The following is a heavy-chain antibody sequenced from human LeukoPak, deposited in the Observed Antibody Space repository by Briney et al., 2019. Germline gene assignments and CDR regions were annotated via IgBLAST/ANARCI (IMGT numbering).Heavy chain of an antibody. CDR3: ARDQSFGAGSYQDY. V-gene: IGHV1-18*01. CDR1: GYTFTTYG. CDR2: ISGYNGNT. J-gene: IGHJ4*02. D-gene: IGHD3-10*01. Sequence: ASVKVSCKASGYTFTTYGISWVRQAPGQGLEWMGWISGYNGNTNYAQKLQGRVTMTTDTSTSTAYVKLRSLRSDDTAVFYCARDQSFGAGSYQDYWGQGTLVTVSS.